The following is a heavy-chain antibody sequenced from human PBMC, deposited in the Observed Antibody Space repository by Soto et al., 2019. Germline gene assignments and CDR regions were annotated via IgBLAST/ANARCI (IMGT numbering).Heavy chain of an antibody. J-gene: IGHJ6*03. CDR2: ISGSGGST. Sequence: EVQLLESGGGLVQPGGSLRLSCAASGFTFSSYAMSWVRQAPGKGLEWVSAISGSGGSTYYADSVKGRFTISRDNSKNTLYLQMNSLRAEDTAVYYCAKAGPYSSPHYYYYHMDVWGKGTTVTVSS. CDR3: AKAGPYSSPHYYYYHMDV. D-gene: IGHD6-13*01. V-gene: IGHV3-23*01. CDR1: GFTFSSYA.